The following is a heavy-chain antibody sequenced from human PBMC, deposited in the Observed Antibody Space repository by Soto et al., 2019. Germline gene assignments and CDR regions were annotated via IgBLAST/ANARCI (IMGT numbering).Heavy chain of an antibody. CDR2: ISYDGSNK. J-gene: IGHJ4*02. D-gene: IGHD6-19*01. CDR3: AKTLEQWLVLDYFDY. V-gene: IGHV3-30*18. CDR1: GFTFSSYG. Sequence: PGGSLRLSCAASGFTFSSYGMHWVRQAPGKGLEWVAVISYDGSNKYYADSVKGRFTISRDNSKNTLYLQMNSLRAEDTAVYYCAKTLEQWLVLDYFDYWGQGTLVTVSS.